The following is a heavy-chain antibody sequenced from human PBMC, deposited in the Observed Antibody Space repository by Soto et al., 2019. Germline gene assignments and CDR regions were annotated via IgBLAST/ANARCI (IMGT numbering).Heavy chain of an antibody. D-gene: IGHD2-2*01. J-gene: IGHJ4*02. CDR2: IIPILGIA. Sequence: GLEWMGRIIPILGIANYAQKFQGRVTITADKSTSTAYMELSSLRSEDTAVYYCANESGYCSSTSCFSLDYWGQGTLVTVSS. CDR3: ANESGYCSSTSCFSLDY. V-gene: IGHV1-69*02.